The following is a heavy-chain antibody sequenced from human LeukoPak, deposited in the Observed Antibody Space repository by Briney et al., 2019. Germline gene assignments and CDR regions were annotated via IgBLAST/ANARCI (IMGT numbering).Heavy chain of an antibody. CDR3: ARERHSSGWYYFQH. CDR2: ISAYNGNT. V-gene: IGHV1-18*01. J-gene: IGHJ1*01. D-gene: IGHD6-19*01. Sequence: ASVKVSCKASGYTFTSYGISWVRQAPGQGLEWMGWISAYNGNTNYAQKLQGRVTMTTDTSTSTAYMELRSLRSDDTAVYYCARERHSSGWYYFQHWGQGTLSPSPQ. CDR1: GYTFTSYG.